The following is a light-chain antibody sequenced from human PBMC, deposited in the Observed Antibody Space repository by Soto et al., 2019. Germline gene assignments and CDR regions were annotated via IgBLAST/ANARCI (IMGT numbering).Light chain of an antibody. CDR1: QSVSSSY. J-gene: IGKJ4*01. V-gene: IGKV3-20*01. CDR3: QQYDSSPLT. CDR2: GAS. Sequence: EIVLTQSPGTLSLSPGERATLSCRVSQSVSSSYLACYQQKPGQAPRLLIYGASSRATGIPDRSSGSGSGTDFTLTISRLEPEDFAVYYCQQYDSSPLTFGGGTKVEIK.